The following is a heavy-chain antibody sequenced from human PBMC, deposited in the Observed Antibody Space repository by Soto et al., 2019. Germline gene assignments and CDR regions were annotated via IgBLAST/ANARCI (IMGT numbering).Heavy chain of an antibody. V-gene: IGHV1-46*01. D-gene: IGHD6-13*01. CDR3: VRDWAAAGPFDD. J-gene: IGHJ4*02. Sequence: ASVKVSCKASGYAFTNQYMHWVRQAPGQGLEWMGIINPLGGSTNYAEKFQGRVTMTRDTSTSTVYMELSSLRFDDAAVYYCVRDWAAAGPFDDWGQGTLVTVFS. CDR2: INPLGGST. CDR1: GYAFTNQY.